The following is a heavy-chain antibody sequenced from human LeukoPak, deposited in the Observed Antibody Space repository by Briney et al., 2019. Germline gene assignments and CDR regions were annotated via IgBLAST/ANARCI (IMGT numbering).Heavy chain of an antibody. CDR3: AVITLRYFGY. Sequence: GGSLRLSCAASGFTFSSYAMSWVRQAPGKGLEWVSALSGSGGNTYYADSVKGRFTISRDNSKNTLYLQMNSLRAEDTAVYYCAVITLRYFGYWGQGTLVTVSS. J-gene: IGHJ4*02. CDR1: GFTFSSYA. V-gene: IGHV3-23*01. D-gene: IGHD3-10*01. CDR2: LSGSGGNT.